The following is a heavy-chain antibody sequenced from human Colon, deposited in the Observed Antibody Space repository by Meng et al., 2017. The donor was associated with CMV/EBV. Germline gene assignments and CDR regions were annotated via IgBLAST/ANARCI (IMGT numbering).Heavy chain of an antibody. CDR1: GFTVSGNY. CDR2: FYSGGGT. Sequence: GGSLRLSCAASGFTVSGNYMSWVRQAPGKGLEWVSVFYSGGGTYYADSVKGRFTISRDNSKNTLYLQMNSLRAEDTAVYYCAAGKGGYCSSTSCYDWFDPWGQGTLVTVSS. CDR3: AAGKGGYCSSTSCYDWFDP. V-gene: IGHV3-53*05. J-gene: IGHJ5*02. D-gene: IGHD2-2*01.